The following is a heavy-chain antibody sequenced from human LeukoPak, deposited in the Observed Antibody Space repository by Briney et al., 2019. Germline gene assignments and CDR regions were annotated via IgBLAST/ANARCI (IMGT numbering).Heavy chain of an antibody. CDR2: INPASANT. Sequence: ASVKVSRKASGYTFTEHFIHWVRQAPGQGLQYMGWINPASANTVYAQMFHGRVTLTRDTPATTTYMELSGLRSDDTAVYYCARDLRPANLWGQGTLVTVSS. CDR3: ARDLRPANL. CDR1: GYTFTEHF. D-gene: IGHD1-7*01. J-gene: IGHJ4*02. V-gene: IGHV1-2*02.